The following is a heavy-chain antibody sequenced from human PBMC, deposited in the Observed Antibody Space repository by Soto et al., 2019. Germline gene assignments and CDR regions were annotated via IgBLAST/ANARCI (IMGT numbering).Heavy chain of an antibody. CDR2: ISGSGATT. J-gene: IGHJ4*02. Sequence: RGSLRLSCAASGITFIADAMSWVRQAPGKGLEWVSAISGSGATTYYADSVKGRFTISRDKSKNTLYLQMNSLRAEDTALYYCAKSFSSNWYDYFDYWGQGSLVTVSS. CDR3: AKSFSSNWYDYFDY. CDR1: GITFIADA. D-gene: IGHD6-13*01. V-gene: IGHV3-23*01.